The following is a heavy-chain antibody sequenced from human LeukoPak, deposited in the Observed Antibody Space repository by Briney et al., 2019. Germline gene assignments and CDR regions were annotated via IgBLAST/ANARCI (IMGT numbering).Heavy chain of an antibody. V-gene: IGHV3-53*01. CDR2: IYSGGST. J-gene: IGHJ4*02. CDR3: TRVRSSWYYFDY. CDR1: GFTVSSNY. Sequence: GGSLRLSCAASGFTVSSNYMSWVRQAPGKGLEWVSVIYSGGSTYYADSVKGRFTISRDNSKNTLYLQMNSLRAEDTAVYYCTRVRSSWYYFDYWGQATRVIVSS. D-gene: IGHD6-13*01.